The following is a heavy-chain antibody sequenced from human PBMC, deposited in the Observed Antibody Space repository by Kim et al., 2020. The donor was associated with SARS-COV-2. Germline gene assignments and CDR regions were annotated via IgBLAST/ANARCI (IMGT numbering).Heavy chain of an antibody. V-gene: IGHV4-39*01. CDR2: VYSSGST. J-gene: IGHJ4*02. CDR3: ARCRRSGLYYIDF. Sequence: SETLSLTCTVSGDSISTSSDYWGWLRQPPGQGLEWIGSVYSSGSTYYNPSLKIPVTVSVDTSKSQFSLRLTAVTATDTAVYYCARCRRSGLYYIDFWGQGTQVTVSS. CDR1: GDSISTSSDY. D-gene: IGHD6-19*01.